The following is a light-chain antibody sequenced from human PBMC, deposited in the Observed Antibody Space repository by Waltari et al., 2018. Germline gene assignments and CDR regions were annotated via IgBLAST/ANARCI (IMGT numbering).Light chain of an antibody. CDR2: ENN. Sequence: QSVLAQPPSVSGAPGQRVTISCTGSSPNIGGFHVQWYQQLPGTAPKLLIYENNKRPSGVSDRFSGSQSGTSASLTIIGLQSEDEADYYCQSFDSTLSAVLFGGGTRLTVL. V-gene: IGLV1-40*01. J-gene: IGLJ2*01. CDR3: QSFDSTLSAVL. CDR1: SPNIGGFH.